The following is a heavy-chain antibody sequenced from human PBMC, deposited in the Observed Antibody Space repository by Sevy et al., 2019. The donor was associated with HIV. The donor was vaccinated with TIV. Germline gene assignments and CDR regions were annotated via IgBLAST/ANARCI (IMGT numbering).Heavy chain of an antibody. Sequence: ASVKVSCKASGYTFTGYYMHWVRQAPGQGLEWMGWINPNSGGTNYAQKFQGRVTMTRDTSISTAYMELSRLRSDDTAMYYCARMYCTNGVCFFDYWGQGTLVTVSS. CDR1: GYTFTGYY. CDR3: ARMYCTNGVCFFDY. D-gene: IGHD2-8*01. V-gene: IGHV1-2*02. CDR2: INPNSGGT. J-gene: IGHJ4*02.